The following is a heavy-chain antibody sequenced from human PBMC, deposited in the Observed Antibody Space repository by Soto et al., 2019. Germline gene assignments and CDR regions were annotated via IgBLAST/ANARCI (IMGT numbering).Heavy chain of an antibody. Sequence: GGSLRLSCAASASTFSSYAMNWVRQAPGKGLEWVSSISGTGSNTYYADSVKGRFTISRDNSKNTLYLQMNSLRAEDTALYYCAKRPNDNWNYWYYFDSWGQGTLVTVSS. CDR2: ISGTGSNT. D-gene: IGHD1-7*01. J-gene: IGHJ4*02. CDR3: AKRPNDNWNYWYYFDS. V-gene: IGHV3-23*01. CDR1: ASTFSSYA.